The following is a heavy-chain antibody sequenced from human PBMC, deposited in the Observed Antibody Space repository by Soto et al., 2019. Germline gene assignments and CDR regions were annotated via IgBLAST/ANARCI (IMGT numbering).Heavy chain of an antibody. CDR3: PRAPVGLDTISYFDY. V-gene: IGHV4-30-4*01. CDR2: IYNGGST. Sequence: SETLALTCIFSVDSVRTVVFHWAWLRRPPGKGLEWIGYIYNGGSTHYRPSLEGRMHMSLDATRNHYSLRLTSVTAADTAVYFCPRAPVGLDTISYFDYWGQGKMVTVSS. J-gene: IGHJ4*02. D-gene: IGHD3-3*01. CDR1: VDSVRTVVFH.